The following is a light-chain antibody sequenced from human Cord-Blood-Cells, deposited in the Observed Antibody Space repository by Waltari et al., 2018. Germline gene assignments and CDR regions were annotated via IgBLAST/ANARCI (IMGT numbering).Light chain of an antibody. CDR2: DVS. V-gene: IGLV2-14*01. J-gene: IGLJ3*02. CDR3: SSYTSSSTWV. CDR1: SSDVGGSNY. Sequence: QSALTQPASVSGSPGQSITISSTGTSSDVGGSNYVSWYQQHPGKAPKLMIYDVSKRPSGVSNRFSGSKSGNTASLTISGLQAEDEADYYCSSYTSSSTWVFGGGTKLTVL.